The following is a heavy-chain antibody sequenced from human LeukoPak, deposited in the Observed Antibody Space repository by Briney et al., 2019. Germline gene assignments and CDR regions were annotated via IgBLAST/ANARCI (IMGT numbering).Heavy chain of an antibody. CDR2: MNPNSGNT. V-gene: IGHV1-8*01. J-gene: IGHJ4*02. CDR3: ARGSRRDGYSTWGY. CDR1: GYTFTSCD. D-gene: IGHD5-24*01. Sequence: ASVKVSCKASGYTFTSCDINWVRQATGQGLEWMGWMNPNSGNTGYAQKFQGRVTMTRNTSISTAYMELSSLRSEDTAVYYCARGSRRDGYSTWGYWGQGTLVTVSS.